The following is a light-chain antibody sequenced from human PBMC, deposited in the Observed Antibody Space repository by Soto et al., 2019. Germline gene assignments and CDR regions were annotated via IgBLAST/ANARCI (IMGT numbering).Light chain of an antibody. J-gene: IGKJ5*01. V-gene: IGKV1-5*03. CDR2: KAS. Sequence: DIQMTQSPSTLSASVGDRVTITCRASQSISSWLAWYQQKPGKAPKLLIYKASSLESGVPSRFSGSGSGTEFTLTISSLEPEDFAVYFCQQRSDWPPTFGQGTRLEIK. CDR1: QSISSW. CDR3: QQRSDWPPT.